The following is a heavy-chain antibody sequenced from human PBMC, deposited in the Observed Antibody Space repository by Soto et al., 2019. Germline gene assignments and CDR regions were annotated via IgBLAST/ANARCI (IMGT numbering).Heavy chain of an antibody. D-gene: IGHD2-15*01. CDR1: GGTISSISYY. CDR3: VSLLEVSVAATPFRAFDI. Sequence: SETLSLTCTVSGGTISSISYYWGWNRQPPGKGLEWIGSIYYSGSTYYNPSLKSRVTISVDTSKNQFSLKLSSVTAADTAVYYCVSLLEVSVAATPFRAFDIWGKGPMVT. CDR2: IYYSGST. J-gene: IGHJ3*02. V-gene: IGHV4-39*01.